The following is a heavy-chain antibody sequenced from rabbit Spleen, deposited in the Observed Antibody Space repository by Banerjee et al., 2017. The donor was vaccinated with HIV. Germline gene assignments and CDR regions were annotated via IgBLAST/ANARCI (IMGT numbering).Heavy chain of an antibody. J-gene: IGHJ6*01. Sequence: QSLEESGGDLVKPGASLTLTCKASGFDFTSTFYMCWVRQAPGKGLEWIGCIDTGSGDTASAAWASGRFTISKTSSPTVTLQMTSLTVADTAPYFCARDTGSSFSSYGMDLWGPGTLVTVS. CDR3: ARDTGSSFSSYGMDL. CDR1: GFDFTSTFY. D-gene: IGHD8-1*01. V-gene: IGHV1S40*01. CDR2: IDTGSGDT.